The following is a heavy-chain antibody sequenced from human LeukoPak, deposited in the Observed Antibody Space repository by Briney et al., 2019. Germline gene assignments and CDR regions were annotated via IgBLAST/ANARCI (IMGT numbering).Heavy chain of an antibody. J-gene: IGHJ3*02. V-gene: IGHV3-21*01. D-gene: IGHD3-22*01. CDR2: ISSSSSYI. Sequence: GGSLRLSCAASGFTFSSYWMNWVRQAPGKGLEWVSSISSSSSYIYYADSVKGRFTISRDNAKNSLYLQMNSLRAEDTAVYCCARGRSGYYPDAFDIWGQGTMVTVSS. CDR3: ARGRSGYYPDAFDI. CDR1: GFTFSSYW.